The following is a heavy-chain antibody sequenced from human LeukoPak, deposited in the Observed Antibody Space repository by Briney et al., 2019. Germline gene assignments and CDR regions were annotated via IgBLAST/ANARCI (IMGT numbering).Heavy chain of an antibody. V-gene: IGHV3-66*01. Sequence: GGSLRLSCAASGFTVSSNYMSWVRQAPGKGLEWVSVIYSGGSTYYADSVKGRFTISRDNSKNTLYLQMNSLRAEDTAVYYCARGGYSYGYGRGAFDIWGQGTMVTVSS. D-gene: IGHD5-18*01. CDR3: ARGGYSYGYGRGAFDI. CDR1: GFTVSSNY. CDR2: IYSGGST. J-gene: IGHJ3*02.